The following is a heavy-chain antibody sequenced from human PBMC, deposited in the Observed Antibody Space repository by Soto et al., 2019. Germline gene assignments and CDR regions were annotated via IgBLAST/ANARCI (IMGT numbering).Heavy chain of an antibody. V-gene: IGHV3-21*01. J-gene: IGHJ3*02. Sequence: GGSLRLSCAASGFTFSSYSMNWVRQAPGKGLEWVSSISSSSSYIYYADSVKGRFTISRDNAKNSLYLQMNSLRAEDTAVYYCARDRSGSYYPDAFDIWGQGTMVTVS. D-gene: IGHD3-10*01. CDR2: ISSSSSYI. CDR3: ARDRSGSYYPDAFDI. CDR1: GFTFSSYS.